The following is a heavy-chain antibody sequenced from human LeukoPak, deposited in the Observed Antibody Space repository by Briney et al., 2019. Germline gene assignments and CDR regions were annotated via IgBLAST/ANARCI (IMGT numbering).Heavy chain of an antibody. J-gene: IGHJ4*02. V-gene: IGHV3-74*01. Sequence: GGSLRLSCAASGFTFNNNWMHWVRQVPGKGLVWVSRINSDASSTSYADPVKGRFTISRDNAKNTLYLQMNSLRAEDTAVYYCARHCSSTSCFDSWGQGTLVTVSS. CDR3: ARHCSSTSCFDS. CDR1: GFTFNNNW. D-gene: IGHD2-2*01. CDR2: INSDASST.